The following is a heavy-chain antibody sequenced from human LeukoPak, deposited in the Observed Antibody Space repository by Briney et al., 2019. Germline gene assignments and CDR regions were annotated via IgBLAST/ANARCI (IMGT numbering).Heavy chain of an antibody. CDR3: AKIGFPTTVLTPGTVW. Sequence: GGSLRLSCAASGFTFSLYAMTWVRQTPEKGLEWVSAISNSGGSTHYADSVKGRFTISRDNSKGTLYLQMSSLRAEDTAVYYCAKIGFPTTVLTPGTVWWGQGTLVTVSS. CDR1: GFTFSLYA. V-gene: IGHV3-23*01. J-gene: IGHJ4*02. D-gene: IGHD4-23*01. CDR2: ISNSGGST.